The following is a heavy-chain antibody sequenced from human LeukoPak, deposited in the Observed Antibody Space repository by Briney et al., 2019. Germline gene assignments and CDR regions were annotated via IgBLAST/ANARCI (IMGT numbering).Heavy chain of an antibody. CDR1: GFTFSSYA. V-gene: IGHV3-23*01. J-gene: IGHJ4*02. Sequence: VGSLRLSCASSGFTFSSYAMSWVRQAPGKGLEWVSTISGSGGSTYYVDSVKGRFTISRDNSKNTLYLQMSSLRAEDTAVYYGAKDTPKWRFSQSFDYWGQGTLVTVSS. CDR3: AKDTPKWRFSQSFDY. D-gene: IGHD5-12*01. CDR2: ISGSGGST.